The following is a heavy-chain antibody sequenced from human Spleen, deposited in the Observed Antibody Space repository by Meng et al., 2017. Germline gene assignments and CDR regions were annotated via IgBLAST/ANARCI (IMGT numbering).Heavy chain of an antibody. CDR2: ISYEGSST. J-gene: IGHJ4*02. Sequence: LTGAASGFTFSNHAMHWVRQAAGKGLEWVALISYEGSSTYYADSVKGRFTISRDNSKNTVNLQMNSLRAEDTAVYYCARYSSAWYELDYWGQGTLVTVSS. CDR1: GFTFSNHA. D-gene: IGHD6-19*01. V-gene: IGHV3-30*04. CDR3: ARYSSAWYELDY.